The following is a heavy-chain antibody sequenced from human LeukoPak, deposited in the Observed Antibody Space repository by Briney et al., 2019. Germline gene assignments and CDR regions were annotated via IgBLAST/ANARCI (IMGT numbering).Heavy chain of an antibody. Sequence: GGSLRLSCAASGFTFSSYAMHWVRQAPGKGLEWVAVISYDGSNKYYADSVKGRFTISRDNSKNTLYLQMYSLRAEDTAVYYCARDPSRNFWFDYWGQGTLVTVSS. V-gene: IGHV3-30-3*01. CDR3: ARDPSRNFWFDY. CDR2: ISYDGSNK. CDR1: GFTFSSYA. J-gene: IGHJ5*01. D-gene: IGHD3-3*01.